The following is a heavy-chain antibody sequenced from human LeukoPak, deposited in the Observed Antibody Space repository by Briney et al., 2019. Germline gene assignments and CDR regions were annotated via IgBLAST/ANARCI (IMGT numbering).Heavy chain of an antibody. Sequence: PGGSLRLSCAASGFTFSNYRMSWVRQAPGKGLEWVANIKQDGSEKKYVDSVKGRFTISRDNAKSSLFLQMNSLRAEDTAPYYCARDQDAYSSGWYGVFDFWGQGSPVTVSS. CDR2: IKQDGSEK. CDR3: ARDQDAYSSGWYGVFDF. J-gene: IGHJ4*02. CDR1: GFTFSNYR. D-gene: IGHD6-19*01. V-gene: IGHV3-7*05.